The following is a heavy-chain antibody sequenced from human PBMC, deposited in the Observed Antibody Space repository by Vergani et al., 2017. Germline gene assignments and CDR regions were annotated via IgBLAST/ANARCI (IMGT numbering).Heavy chain of an antibody. D-gene: IGHD3-10*01. V-gene: IGHV4-39*07. CDR3: ARGGGSGSYYPNWFDP. CDR1: GGSISSSSYY. J-gene: IGHJ5*02. Sequence: QLQLQESGPGLVKPSETLSLTCTVSGGSISSSSYYWGWIRQPPGKGLEWIGSIYYSGSTYYNPSRKSRVTRSVDTSKNKFSLKLRSVTAADTAVYYCARGGGSGSYYPNWFDPWGQGTLVTVSS. CDR2: IYYSGST.